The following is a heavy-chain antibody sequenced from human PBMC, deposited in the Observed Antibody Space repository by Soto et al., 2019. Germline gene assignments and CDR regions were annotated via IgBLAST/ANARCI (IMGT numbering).Heavy chain of an antibody. CDR2: IFSSGST. D-gene: IGHD2-21*02. CDR3: GRGPGGGVTADNWFHP. V-gene: IGHV4-4*07. CDR1: GGSITDYS. Sequence: PSETLSLTCTVSGGSITDYSWVWIRQPAGKGLEWIGRIFSSGSTNYNPSLKGRITMSLDTSKNQFSLKLNSATATDTAVYFCGRGPGGGVTADNWFHPWGPGIPVTVSS. J-gene: IGHJ5*02.